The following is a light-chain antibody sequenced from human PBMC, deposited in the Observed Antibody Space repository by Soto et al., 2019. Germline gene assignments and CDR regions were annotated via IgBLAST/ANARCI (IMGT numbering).Light chain of an antibody. CDR2: EVS. Sequence: QSVLTQPASVSGSPGQSIAISCTGTSSDIGGYNYVSWFQQHPGRAPRVLISEVSNRPSGVSHRFSGSKAGITASLTISGLQAEDEPDYYCSSFRSGGTFVFGTGTKVTVL. J-gene: IGLJ1*01. CDR1: SSDIGGYNY. CDR3: SSFRSGGTFV. V-gene: IGLV2-14*01.